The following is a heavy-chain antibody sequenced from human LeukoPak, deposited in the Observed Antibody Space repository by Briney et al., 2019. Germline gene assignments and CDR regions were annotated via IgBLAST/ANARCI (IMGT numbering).Heavy chain of an antibody. D-gene: IGHD1-26*01. V-gene: IGHV4-59*01. CDR2: IYYNENT. J-gene: IGHJ5*02. CDR3: ARDPSPFYSGSYLGFDP. Sequence: SETLSLTCTVSGGSISSYYWSWIRQPPGEGLEWIGYIYYNENTNYNPSLKSRVTISVDTSKNQFSLKLSSVTAADTAVYYCARDPSPFYSGSYLGFDPWGQGTLVTVSS. CDR1: GGSISSYY.